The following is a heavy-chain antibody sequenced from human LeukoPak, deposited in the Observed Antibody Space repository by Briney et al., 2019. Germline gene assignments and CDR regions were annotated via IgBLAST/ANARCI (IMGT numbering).Heavy chain of an antibody. V-gene: IGHV3-30*03. Sequence: GRSLRLSCAASGFTFSSYGMHWVRQAPGKGLEWVAVISYDGSNKYYADSVKGRFTISRDNSKNTLYLQMNSLRAEDTAVYYCASSTYYDILTGSHDAFDIWGQGTMVTVSS. CDR2: ISYDGSNK. CDR1: GFTFSSYG. CDR3: ASSTYYDILTGSHDAFDI. D-gene: IGHD3-9*01. J-gene: IGHJ3*02.